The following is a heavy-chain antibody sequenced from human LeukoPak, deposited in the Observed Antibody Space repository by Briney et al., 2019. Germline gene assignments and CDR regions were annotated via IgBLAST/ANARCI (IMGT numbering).Heavy chain of an antibody. CDR1: GYTFTSYA. CDR2: INTGTGNP. Sequence: GASVKVSCKTSGYTFTSYAMNWARQAPGQGLEFMGWINTGTGNPTYAQGFTGRFVFSLDTSVSTAYLQISTLKPEDTAVYYCASFGAHSFDYWGQGTLVTVSS. J-gene: IGHJ4*02. CDR3: ASFGAHSFDY. V-gene: IGHV7-4-1*02. D-gene: IGHD3-10*01.